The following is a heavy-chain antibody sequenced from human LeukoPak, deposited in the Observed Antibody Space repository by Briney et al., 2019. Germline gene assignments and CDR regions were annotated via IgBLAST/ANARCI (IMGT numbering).Heavy chain of an antibody. Sequence: SETLSLTCAVYGGSFSGYYWSWIRQPPGKGLEWIGEINHSGSTNYNPSLKSRVTISVDTSKNQFSLKLSSATAADTAVYYCARGLYYYDSSGYSDDAFDIWGQGTMVTVSS. D-gene: IGHD3-22*01. CDR3: ARGLYYYDSSGYSDDAFDI. CDR2: INHSGST. CDR1: GGSFSGYY. V-gene: IGHV4-34*01. J-gene: IGHJ3*02.